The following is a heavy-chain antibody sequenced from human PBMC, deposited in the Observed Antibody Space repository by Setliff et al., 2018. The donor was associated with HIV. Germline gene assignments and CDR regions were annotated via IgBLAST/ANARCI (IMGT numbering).Heavy chain of an antibody. D-gene: IGHD1-26*01. CDR1: GGSISGYY. J-gene: IGHJ3*02. CDR2: IYTSGST. Sequence: SETLSLTCTVSGGSISGYYWSWIRQPAGKGLEWIGRIYTSGSTNYNPSLKSRVTMSVDTSKNQFSLKLSSVTAADTAVYYCARTSGSGSAAVGDIWGQGTMVTVSS. V-gene: IGHV4-4*07. CDR3: ARTSGSGSAAVGDI.